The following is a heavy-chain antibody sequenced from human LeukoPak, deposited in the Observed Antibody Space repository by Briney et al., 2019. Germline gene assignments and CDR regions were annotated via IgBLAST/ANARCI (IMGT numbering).Heavy chain of an antibody. CDR1: GYSISSGYY. J-gene: IGHJ4*02. Sequence: PSETLSLTCAVSGYSISSGYYRGWIRQPPGKGLEWIGSIYHSGSTYYNPSLKSRVTISVDTSKNQFSLKLSSVTAADTAVYYCARSRDTAMPTLDYWGQGTLVTVSS. CDR3: ARSRDTAMPTLDY. CDR2: IYHSGST. D-gene: IGHD5-18*01. V-gene: IGHV4-38-2*01.